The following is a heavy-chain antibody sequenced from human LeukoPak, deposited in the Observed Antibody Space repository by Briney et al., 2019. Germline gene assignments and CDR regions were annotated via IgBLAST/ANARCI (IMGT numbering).Heavy chain of an antibody. CDR3: ARNRRDGFHDASDI. CDR1: GFTFSSYS. J-gene: IGHJ3*02. CDR2: ISSSSSTI. D-gene: IGHD5-24*01. Sequence: GGSLRLSCAASGFTFSSYSMNWVRQAPGKGLEWVSYISSSSSTIYYADSVKGRFTISRDNAKNSLYLQMNSLRAEDTAVYYCARNRRDGFHDASDIWGQGTMVTVSS. V-gene: IGHV3-48*01.